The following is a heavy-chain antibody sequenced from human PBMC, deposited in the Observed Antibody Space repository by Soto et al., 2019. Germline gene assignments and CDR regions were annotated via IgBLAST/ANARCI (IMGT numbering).Heavy chain of an antibody. J-gene: IGHJ4*02. V-gene: IGHV3-30-3*01. CDR1: GFTFSTYA. CDR3: ARDPAWIQLWSVDY. D-gene: IGHD5-18*01. CDR2: ISSDGINT. Sequence: QVHLVESGGGVVQPGRSLRLSCAASGFTFSTYAIHWIRQAPGKGLEWVAVISSDGINTYYADSVKGRFTVSRDNSKKTLYLQMNSLKVEDTAVYYCARDPAWIQLWSVDYWGQGTLVTVSS.